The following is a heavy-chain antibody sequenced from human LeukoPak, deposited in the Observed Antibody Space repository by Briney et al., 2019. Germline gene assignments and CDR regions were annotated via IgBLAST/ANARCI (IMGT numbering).Heavy chain of an antibody. D-gene: IGHD6-19*01. CDR2: ISYNGDST. CDR3: ARRDTSGYFADY. Sequence: PGGSLRLSCAASGLTFTSYVMYWVRQAPGRGLEYVSVISYNGDSTYYANSVKGRFTISRDNSKNMLYLQMGSLRDEDMAVYYCARRDTSGYFADYWGQGTLVTVSS. CDR1: GLTFTSYV. J-gene: IGHJ4*02. V-gene: IGHV3-64*01.